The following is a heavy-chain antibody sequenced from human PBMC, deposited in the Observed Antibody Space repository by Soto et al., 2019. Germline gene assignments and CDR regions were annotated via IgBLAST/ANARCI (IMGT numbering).Heavy chain of an antibody. Sequence: GGSLRLSCSASGFTFKTFSMHWVRQAPGKGLEYVSAITNGGTISYADSVKGRFIISRDNSKNTLFLHMTSLRTDDTAVYYCVSLLMLEGYHDTDGWGQGTTVTLSS. V-gene: IGHV3-64D*08. CDR2: ITNGGTI. J-gene: IGHJ6*02. CDR1: GFTFKTFS. D-gene: IGHD2-8*01. CDR3: VSLLMLEGYHDTDG.